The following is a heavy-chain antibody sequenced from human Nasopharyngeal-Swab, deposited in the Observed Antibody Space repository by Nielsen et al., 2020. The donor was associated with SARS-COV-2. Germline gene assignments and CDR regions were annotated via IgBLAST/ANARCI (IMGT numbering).Heavy chain of an antibody. CDR1: GGSISSSNW. J-gene: IGHJ4*02. CDR3: ASSFTALSSGREVFDY. V-gene: IGHV4-4*02. Sequence: SETLSLTCAVSGGSISSSNWWSWVRQPPGKGLEWIGEIYHSGSTNYNPSLKSRVTISVDKSKNQFSLKLSSVTAADTAVYYCASSFTALSSGREVFDYWGQGTLVTVSS. CDR2: IYHSGST. D-gene: IGHD6-19*01.